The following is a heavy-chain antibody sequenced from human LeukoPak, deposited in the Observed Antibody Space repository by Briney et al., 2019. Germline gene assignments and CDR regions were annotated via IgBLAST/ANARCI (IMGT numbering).Heavy chain of an antibody. CDR3: ARGNYFDC. V-gene: IGHV3-30*03. Sequence: GGSLRLPCAASGFTFSSYGMHWVRQAPGKGLEGVAVISYDGTYKYYADSVKGRFTISRDNSKNTLYLQMDSLRAEDTAVYYCARGNYFDCWGQGTLVTVSS. CDR1: GFTFSSYG. J-gene: IGHJ4*02. CDR2: ISYDGTYK.